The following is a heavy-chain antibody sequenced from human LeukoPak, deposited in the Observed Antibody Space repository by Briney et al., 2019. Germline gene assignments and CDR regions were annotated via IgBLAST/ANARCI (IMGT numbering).Heavy chain of an antibody. CDR2: IKPNSGGT. Sequence: ASVKVSCKASGYTFTGYYMHWVRQAPGQGLEWMGWIKPNSGGTNYAQKFQGRVTMTRDTSISTAYMELSRLRSDDTAVYYCARDHDDILTGYYMADYWGQGTLVTVSS. CDR1: GYTFTGYY. J-gene: IGHJ4*02. CDR3: ARDHDDILTGYYMADY. V-gene: IGHV1-2*02. D-gene: IGHD3-9*01.